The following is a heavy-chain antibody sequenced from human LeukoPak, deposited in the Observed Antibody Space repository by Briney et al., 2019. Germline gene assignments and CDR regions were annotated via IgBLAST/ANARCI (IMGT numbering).Heavy chain of an antibody. D-gene: IGHD2-2*01. J-gene: IGHJ4*02. CDR3: ARVLTRIVVVPAAMDY. CDR1: GYTFTSYG. Sequence: ASVKVSCKASGYTFTSYGISWVRQAPGQGIEWMGWISAYNGNTNYAQKLQGRVTMTTDTSTSTAYMELRSLRSDDTAVYYCARVLTRIVVVPAAMDYWGQGTLVTVSS. V-gene: IGHV1-18*01. CDR2: ISAYNGNT.